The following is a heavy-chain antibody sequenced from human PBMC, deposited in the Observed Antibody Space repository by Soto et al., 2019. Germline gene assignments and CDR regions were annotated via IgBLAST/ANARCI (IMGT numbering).Heavy chain of an antibody. V-gene: IGHV3-48*03. CDR2: ISSSGSTI. D-gene: IGHD3-9*01. Sequence: EVQLVESGGGLVQPGGSLRLSCAASGFTFSSYEMNWVRQAPGKGLEWVSYISSSGSTIYYADSVKGRFTISRDNAKNSLYLQMNSLRAEDTAVYYCARDLRIRYFDGMDVWGQGATVTVSS. CDR3: ARDLRIRYFDGMDV. CDR1: GFTFSSYE. J-gene: IGHJ6*02.